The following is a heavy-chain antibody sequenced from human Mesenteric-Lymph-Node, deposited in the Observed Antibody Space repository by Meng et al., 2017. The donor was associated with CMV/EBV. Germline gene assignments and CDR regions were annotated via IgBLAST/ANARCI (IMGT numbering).Heavy chain of an antibody. V-gene: IGHV3-11*01. Sequence: GESLKISCAASAFTDSANYKSCVRQAPGEGLEWVSYISSSGNTIYYADSVKGRFTISRDNAKNSLYLQMNSLRAEDAAVYYCARGYNAYYDSGMDVWGQGTTVTVSS. J-gene: IGHJ6*02. CDR3: ARGYNAYYDSGMDV. CDR2: ISSSGNTI. D-gene: IGHD5-24*01. CDR1: AFTDSANY.